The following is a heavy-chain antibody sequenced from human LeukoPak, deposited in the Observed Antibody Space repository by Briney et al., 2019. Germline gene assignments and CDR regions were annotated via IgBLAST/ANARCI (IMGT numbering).Heavy chain of an antibody. V-gene: IGHV3-23*01. J-gene: IGHJ4*02. CDR2: ISGSGDST. CDR3: AKEGGYSGYDAFDY. Sequence: GGSLRLSCAASGFTFNTYAMSWVRQAPGKGLEWVSAISGSGDSTYYADSVKGRFTISRDNSKNTLYLQMNSLRAEDTAVYYCAKEGGYSGYDAFDYWGQGTLVTVSS. D-gene: IGHD5-12*01. CDR1: GFTFNTYA.